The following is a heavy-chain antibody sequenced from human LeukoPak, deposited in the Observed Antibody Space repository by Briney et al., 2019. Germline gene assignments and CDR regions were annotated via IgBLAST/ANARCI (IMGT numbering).Heavy chain of an antibody. CDR1: GGSISSSSYY. CDR2: IYYSGST. CDR3: ASLARIAAAGTGAFDI. D-gene: IGHD6-13*01. Sequence: PSETLSLTCTVSGGSISSSSYYWGWIRQPPGKGLEWIGSIYYSGSTYCNPSLKSRVTISVDTSKNQFSLKLSSVTAADTAVYYCASLARIAAAGTGAFDIWGQGTMVTVSS. V-gene: IGHV4-39*07. J-gene: IGHJ3*02.